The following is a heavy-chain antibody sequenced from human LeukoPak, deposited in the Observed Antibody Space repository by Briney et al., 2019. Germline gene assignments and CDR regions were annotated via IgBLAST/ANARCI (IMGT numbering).Heavy chain of an antibody. J-gene: IGHJ4*02. CDR1: GFTFDDYA. V-gene: IGHV3-9*03. D-gene: IGHD6-13*01. Sequence: GGSLRLSCAASGFTFDDYAMHWVRQAPGKGLDWVSGISWNSGSIGYADSVKGRFTISRDNAKNSLYLQMNSLRAEDMALYYCAKAGGIAEPYYFDYWGQGTPVTVSS. CDR3: AKAGGIAEPYYFDY. CDR2: ISWNSGSI.